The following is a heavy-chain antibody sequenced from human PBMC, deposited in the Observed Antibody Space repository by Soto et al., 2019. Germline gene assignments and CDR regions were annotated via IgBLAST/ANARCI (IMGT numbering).Heavy chain of an antibody. CDR2: IYYSGST. V-gene: IGHV4-30-4*01. CDR1: GGSISSGDYY. J-gene: IGHJ4*02. CDR3: ARVQGGGGAMVHNY. D-gene: IGHD5-18*01. Sequence: QVQLQESGPGLVKPSQTLSLTCTVSGGSISSGDYYWSWIRQPPGKGLEWIGYIYYSGSTYYNPSLKSRVTKSVDTSKNQFSLKLSSVTAADTDVYYCARVQGGGGAMVHNYWGQGTLVTVSS.